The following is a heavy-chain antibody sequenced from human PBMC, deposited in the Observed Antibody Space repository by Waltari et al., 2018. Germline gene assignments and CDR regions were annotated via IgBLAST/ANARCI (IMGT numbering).Heavy chain of an antibody. CDR2: ISSSRSNR. V-gene: IGHV3-48*01. D-gene: IGHD6-19*01. CDR1: GFVFRAHS. J-gene: IGHJ6*02. CDR3: ARDLSREQSVAGRPGPAMDV. Sequence: EVQLVESGGALAQPGGSLRLSCATSGFVFRAHSMNWVRQVPGKGLDWVSYISSSRSNRYYAESVRGRFTISRYNAQNSLFLQMDSLRAEDTAVYFCARDLSREQSVAGRPGPAMDVWGRGTTVIVSS.